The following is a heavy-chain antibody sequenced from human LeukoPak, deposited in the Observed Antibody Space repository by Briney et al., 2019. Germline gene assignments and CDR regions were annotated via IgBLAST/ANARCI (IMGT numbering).Heavy chain of an antibody. V-gene: IGHV1-18*01. D-gene: IGHD3-10*01. CDR1: GFTFSSYG. CDR2: ISSSSGNP. J-gene: IGHJ4*02. Sequence: ASVKVSCKASGFTFSSYGISWVRQAPGQGLEWMGWISSSSGNPNFAQKFQGRVTMNTDKSTNTAYMELRSLRSDDTAVYYCAREHPHFGELWNDYWGQGTPVTVSS. CDR3: AREHPHFGELWNDY.